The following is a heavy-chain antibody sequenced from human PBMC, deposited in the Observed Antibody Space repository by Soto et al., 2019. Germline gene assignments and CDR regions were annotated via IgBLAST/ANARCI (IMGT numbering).Heavy chain of an antibody. CDR2: IIPISEIT. V-gene: IGHV1-69*17. CDR3: ARGDYGDYHSYYYGMAV. Sequence: VQLVQSGGEVKKPGSSVKVSCKASGGSFNNDAINWVRQAPGQGLEWLGGIIPISEITDYAQKFQGRVILTAAKSTGTAYMELISLRLEYTSLYYCARGDYGDYHSYYYGMAVWGQGTTVTVSS. J-gene: IGHJ6*02. D-gene: IGHD4-17*01. CDR1: GGSFNNDA.